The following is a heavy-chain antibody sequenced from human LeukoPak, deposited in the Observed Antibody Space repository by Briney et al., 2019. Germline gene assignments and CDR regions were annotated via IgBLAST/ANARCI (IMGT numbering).Heavy chain of an antibody. Sequence: PGGSLRLSCAASGFTFGDYAMSCVRQGPGKGLECVGSIRSKTYGETTAYAASVHGRFTISRDDSKSFAYLQMNSLKSEDTGVYYCTRSVDGSDFWGQGTLVTVSS. CDR1: GFTFGDYA. CDR2: IRSKTYGETT. D-gene: IGHD5/OR15-5a*01. V-gene: IGHV3-49*04. CDR3: TRSVDGSDF. J-gene: IGHJ4*02.